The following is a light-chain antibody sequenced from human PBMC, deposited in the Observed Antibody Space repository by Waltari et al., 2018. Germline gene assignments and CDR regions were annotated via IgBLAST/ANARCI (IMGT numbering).Light chain of an antibody. V-gene: IGKV3-15*01. J-gene: IGKJ2*01. CDR1: QSFTRK. Sequence: EIVMTQSPATLSVSPGDRATLSCRASQSFTRKLSWYQQKPGQVPRLLIYGVSTRATGIPARFNGSGSGTEFTLTISSLQSEDSAVYYCSQYNDWPYTFGQGTKLELQ. CDR2: GVS. CDR3: SQYNDWPYT.